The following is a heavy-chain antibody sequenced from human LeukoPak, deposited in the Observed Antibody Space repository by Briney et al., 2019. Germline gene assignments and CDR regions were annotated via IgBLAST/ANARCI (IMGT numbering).Heavy chain of an antibody. V-gene: IGHV3-21*01. CDR2: ISSSSSYI. J-gene: IGHJ5*02. Sequence: GGSLRLSCAASGFTFSSYSMNWARQAPGKGLEWVSSISSSSSYIYYADSVKGRFTISRDNAKDSLYLQMNSLRAEDTAVYYCARKSVGSSGPWGQGTLVTVSS. CDR3: ARKSVGSSGP. CDR1: GFTFSSYS. D-gene: IGHD6-19*01.